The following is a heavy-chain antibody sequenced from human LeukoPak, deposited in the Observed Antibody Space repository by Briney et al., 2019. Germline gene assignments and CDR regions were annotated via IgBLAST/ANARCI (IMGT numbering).Heavy chain of an antibody. CDR1: GFTFSSYN. V-gene: IGHV3-48*02. Sequence: HPGVSLRLSCAASGFTFSSYNMNWVRQAPGKGLEWVSYISSSSSTIYYADSVKGRFTISRDNAKNSLYLQMNSLRDEDTAVYYCAREYSSSSGSVSDYWGQGTLVTVSS. J-gene: IGHJ4*02. D-gene: IGHD6-6*01. CDR3: AREYSSSSGSVSDY. CDR2: ISSSSSTI.